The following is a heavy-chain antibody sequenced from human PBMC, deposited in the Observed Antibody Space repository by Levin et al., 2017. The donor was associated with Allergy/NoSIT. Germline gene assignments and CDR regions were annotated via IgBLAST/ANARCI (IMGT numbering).Heavy chain of an antibody. CDR2: INTNTGNP. Sequence: ASVKVSCKASGYTFTTYAMHWVRQAPGQGLEWMGWINTNTGNPTYAQGFTGRFVFSLDTSVTTAYLQISSLKPEDTAVYYCARDRGDYYMDVWGKGTTVTVSS. CDR1: GYTFTTYA. CDR3: ARDRGDYYMDV. D-gene: IGHD5-24*01. V-gene: IGHV7-4-1*02. J-gene: IGHJ6*03.